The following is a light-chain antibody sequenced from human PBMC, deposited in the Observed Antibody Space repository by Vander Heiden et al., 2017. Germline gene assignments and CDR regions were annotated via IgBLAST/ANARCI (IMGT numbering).Light chain of an antibody. V-gene: IGKV3-20*01. CDR2: GVS. J-gene: IGKJ2*01. CDR1: QSVSDNQ. CDR3: HHYGAAPYT. Sequence: ELLLTQSPGTLSLSPGERATLSCRPSQSVSDNQLAWYQQKPGQAPRLLMYGVSNRATGIPDRFSGSGSGTDFTLIISRLEPEDFAVYFCHHYGAAPYTFGQGTKLEIK.